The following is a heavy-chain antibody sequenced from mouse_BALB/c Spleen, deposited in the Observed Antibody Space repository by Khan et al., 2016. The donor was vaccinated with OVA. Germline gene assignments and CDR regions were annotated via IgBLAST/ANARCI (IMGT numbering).Heavy chain of an antibody. V-gene: IGHV1-7*01. J-gene: IGHJ2*01. CDR2: INPSTGYT. CDR3: SRRGLRWDFDY. CDR1: GYTFINYW. D-gene: IGHD1-1*01. Sequence: QIQLVQSGAELAKPGASVKMSCKASGYTFINYWILWIKQRPGQGLEWIGYINPSTGYTEYNQNFKDKATLTADISSSTAYMQLSSLTSEDSAVYYFSRRGLRWDFDYWGQGPPLPVSS.